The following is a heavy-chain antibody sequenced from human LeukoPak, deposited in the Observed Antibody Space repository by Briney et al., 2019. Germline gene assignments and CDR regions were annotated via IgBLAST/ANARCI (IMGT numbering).Heavy chain of an antibody. J-gene: IGHJ4*02. Sequence: SQTLSLTRAISGDLVPSNSAPWNWITQSPSRGLEWLRRTHYRSKWYNDYAVSVKSRITINPDTSKNQFSLQLNSVTPEDTAVYYCARATYYYDSSGYRRTRGDFDYWGQGTLVTVSS. CDR1: GDLVPSNSAP. CDR3: ARATYYYDSSGYRRTRGDFDY. D-gene: IGHD3-22*01. CDR2: THYRSKWYN. V-gene: IGHV6-1*01.